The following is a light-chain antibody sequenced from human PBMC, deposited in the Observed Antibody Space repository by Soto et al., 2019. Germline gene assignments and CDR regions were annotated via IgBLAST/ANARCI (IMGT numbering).Light chain of an antibody. CDR2: RAS. CDR1: QSVSSSY. Sequence: EIVLTQSPGSLSLSPGERATLSCRARQSVSSSYLAWYQQKPGQAPRLLIYRASSRATGIPDRFSGSGSGTDFTLTISRLEPEDFAVYYCQQYGSYWTFGQGTKVDIK. CDR3: QQYGSYWT. J-gene: IGKJ1*01. V-gene: IGKV3-20*01.